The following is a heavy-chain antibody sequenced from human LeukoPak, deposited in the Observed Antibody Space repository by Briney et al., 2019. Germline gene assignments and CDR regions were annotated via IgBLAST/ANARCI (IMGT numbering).Heavy chain of an antibody. Sequence: PSETLSLTCTVSGGPVSGYYWNWIRQPPGKGLEWIGYIYYNGRTNYNPSLKSRVTISVDTSKNQFSLKLSSVTVADTAVYYRAGTRYFDWLLPELDYWGQGSLVTVSS. CDR1: GGPVSGYY. J-gene: IGHJ4*02. CDR2: IYYNGRT. V-gene: IGHV4-59*02. CDR3: AGTRYFDWLLPELDY. D-gene: IGHD3-9*01.